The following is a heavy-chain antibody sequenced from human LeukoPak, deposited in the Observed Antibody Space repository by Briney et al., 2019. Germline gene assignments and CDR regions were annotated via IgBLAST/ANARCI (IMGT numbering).Heavy chain of an antibody. CDR1: GYTFTSYW. J-gene: IGHJ4*02. Sequence: GESLKISCKGSGYTFTSYWINLVRQMPGKGLEWMGIIYPGESETRYSPSFQGQVTISADKSITTVYLQWSSLKASDTAMYYCARLYGDYALDYWGQRTLVTVSS. V-gene: IGHV5-51*01. CDR2: IYPGESET. D-gene: IGHD4-17*01. CDR3: ARLYGDYALDY.